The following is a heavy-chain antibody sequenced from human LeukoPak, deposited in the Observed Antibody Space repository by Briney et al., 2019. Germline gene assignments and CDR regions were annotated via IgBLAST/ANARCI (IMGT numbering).Heavy chain of an antibody. J-gene: IGHJ4*02. CDR3: ARPGWSGSSRGGHFDY. CDR1: GFTFSSYW. D-gene: IGHD1-26*01. CDR2: IKQDGSEK. V-gene: IGHV3-7*01. Sequence: GGSQRLSCAASGFTFSSYWMSWVSQAPGKGLEWVANIKQDGSEKYYVDSVKGRFTISRDNAKNSLYLQMNSLRAEDTAVYYCARPGWSGSSRGGHFDYWGQGTLVTVSS.